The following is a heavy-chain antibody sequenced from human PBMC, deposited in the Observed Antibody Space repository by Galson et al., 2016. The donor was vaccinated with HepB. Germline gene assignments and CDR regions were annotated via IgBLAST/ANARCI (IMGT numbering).Heavy chain of an antibody. V-gene: IGHV3-23*01. CDR3: AKLPSRYYGSGAGYGMDI. CDR2: ISGSINAT. J-gene: IGHJ6*02. CDR1: GFTFTNYA. Sequence: SLRLSCAASGFTFTNYAMTWVRQAPGKGLQWASGISGSINATYYADSVKGRFIISRDDSKNTLYLQMHSLRAEDTALYYCAKLPSRYYGSGAGYGMDIWGQGTTVTVSS. D-gene: IGHD3-10*01.